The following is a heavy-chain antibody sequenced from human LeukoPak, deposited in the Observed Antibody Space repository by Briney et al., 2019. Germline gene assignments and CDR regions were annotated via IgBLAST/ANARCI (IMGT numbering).Heavy chain of an antibody. J-gene: IGHJ6*02. CDR3: ARRNAMDV. V-gene: IGHV3-33*03. CDR1: GFTFSSYG. CDR2: IWYDGSNK. Sequence: GGSLRLSCAASGFTFSSYGMHWVRQAPGKGLEWVAVIWYDGSNKYYADSVKGRFTISRDDAKSSLYLQMNSLRAEDTAVYYCARRNAMDVWGQGTTV.